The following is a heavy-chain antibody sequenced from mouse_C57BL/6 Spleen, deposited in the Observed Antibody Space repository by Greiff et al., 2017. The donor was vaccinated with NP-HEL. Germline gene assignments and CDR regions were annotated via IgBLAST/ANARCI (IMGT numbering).Heavy chain of an antibody. V-gene: IGHV10-3*01. Sequence: VQLVESGGGLVQPKGSLKLSCAASGFTFNTYAMHWVRQAPGKGLEWVARIRSKSSNYATYYADSVKDRFTISRDDSQSMLYLQMNNLKTEDTAMYYCVRAPDSSGYVWFAYWGQGTLVTVSA. J-gene: IGHJ3*01. CDR2: IRSKSSNYAT. D-gene: IGHD3-2*02. CDR1: GFTFNTYA. CDR3: VRAPDSSGYVWFAY.